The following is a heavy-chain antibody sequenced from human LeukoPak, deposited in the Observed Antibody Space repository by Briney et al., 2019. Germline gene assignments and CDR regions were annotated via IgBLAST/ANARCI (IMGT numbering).Heavy chain of an antibody. J-gene: IGHJ6*02. Sequence: GESLKISCKGSGYSFTSYWIGWVRQMPGKGLEWMGIIYPGDSATRYSPSFQGQVTISADKSISTAYLQWSSLKASDTAMYYCARSSTENYYYYGMDVWGQGTTVTVSS. V-gene: IGHV5-51*01. D-gene: IGHD2-2*01. CDR3: ARSSTENYYYYGMDV. CDR1: GYSFTSYW. CDR2: IYPGDSAT.